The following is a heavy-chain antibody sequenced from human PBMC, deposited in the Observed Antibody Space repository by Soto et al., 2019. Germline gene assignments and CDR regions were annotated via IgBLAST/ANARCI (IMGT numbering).Heavy chain of an antibody. V-gene: IGHV3-23*01. CDR1: GFTFSGKT. D-gene: IGHD3-9*01. CDR3: AKSSGILTGYYPLYD. CDR2: ISGGAGST. Sequence: GGSLRLSCAASGFTFSGKTMYWVRRAPGKGLEWVSAISGGAGSTYYADSVKGRFTISRDNSKNTLYLQMSSLRAEDTAVYYCAKSSGILTGYYPLYDWGKGTLVTVSS. J-gene: IGHJ4*02.